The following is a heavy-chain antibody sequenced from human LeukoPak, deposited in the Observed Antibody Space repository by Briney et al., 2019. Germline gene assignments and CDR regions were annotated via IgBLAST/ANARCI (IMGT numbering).Heavy chain of an antibody. D-gene: IGHD5-18*01. CDR3: AKADGYSYGQYYYYYYYMDV. Sequence: GGSLRLSCAACGFTFSSYAMSWVRQAPGKGLEWVSAISGSGGSTYYADSVKGRFTISRDNSKNTLYLQMNSLRAEDTAVYYCAKADGYSYGQYYYYYYYMDVWGKGTTVTVSS. CDR1: GFTFSSYA. J-gene: IGHJ6*03. CDR2: ISGSGGST. V-gene: IGHV3-23*01.